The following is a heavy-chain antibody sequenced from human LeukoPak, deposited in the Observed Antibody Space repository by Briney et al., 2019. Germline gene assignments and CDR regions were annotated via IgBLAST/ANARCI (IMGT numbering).Heavy chain of an antibody. CDR2: IYYSGST. J-gene: IGHJ5*02. D-gene: IGHD6-13*01. V-gene: IGHV4-59*08. CDR3: ARAKALAAAGTVWFDP. Sequence: SETLSLTCTVSGGSISSYYWSWIRQPPGKGLEWIGYIYYSGSTNYNPSLKSRATISVDTSKNQFSLKLSSVTAADTAVYYCARAKALAAAGTVWFDPWGQGTLVTVSS. CDR1: GGSISSYY.